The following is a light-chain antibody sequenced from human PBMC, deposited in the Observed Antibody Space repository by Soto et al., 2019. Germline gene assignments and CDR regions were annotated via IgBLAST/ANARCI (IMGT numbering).Light chain of an antibody. CDR3: QQYDNWPPST. CDR2: GAS. Sequence: EIVMTQSPVTLSVSPGERATLSCKASQSVSSNLAWFQQKPGQAPRLLIYGASTRATDIPARFSGSGSGTEFTLTISSLQSEDFALYYCQQYDNWPPSTFGQGTKVDIK. J-gene: IGKJ2*01. V-gene: IGKV3-15*01. CDR1: QSVSSN.